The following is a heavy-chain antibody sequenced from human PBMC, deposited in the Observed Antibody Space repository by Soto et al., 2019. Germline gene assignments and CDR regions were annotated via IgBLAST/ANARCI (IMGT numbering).Heavy chain of an antibody. Sequence: PSETLSLTCTVSGGSISSYYWSWIRQPPGKGLEWIGYIYYSGSTNYNPSLKSRVTISVDTSKNQFSLKLSSVTAADTAVYYCASSVDTALLDYWGQGTLVPVSS. CDR2: IYYSGST. CDR3: ASSVDTALLDY. CDR1: GGSISSYY. D-gene: IGHD5-18*01. J-gene: IGHJ4*02. V-gene: IGHV4-59*01.